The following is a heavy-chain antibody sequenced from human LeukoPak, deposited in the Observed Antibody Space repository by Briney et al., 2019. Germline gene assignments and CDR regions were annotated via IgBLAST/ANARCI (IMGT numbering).Heavy chain of an antibody. J-gene: IGHJ4*02. CDR1: GYTFTSYW. D-gene: IGHD5-18*01. CDR2: IYPGDSDT. V-gene: IGHV5-51*01. Sequence: GESLKISCQGSGYTFTSYWIAWVRQMPGEGLEWMGIIYPGDSDTRYSPSFQGQVTISADKSISTAYLQWSSLKASDTAMYYCAIWRGYSYGSYFDYWGRGTLVTVSS. CDR3: AIWRGYSYGSYFDY.